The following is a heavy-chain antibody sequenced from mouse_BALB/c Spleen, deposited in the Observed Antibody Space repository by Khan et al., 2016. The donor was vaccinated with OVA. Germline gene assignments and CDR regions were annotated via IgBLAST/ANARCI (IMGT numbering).Heavy chain of an antibody. Sequence: QVQLQQPGPELVKPGASVKMSCKASGYIFTDYVMNWVKQRTGQGLEWIGQIYTGSDSTYYNEKFKDKATLTADRSSSTVYMQLNSLTSEDWSDYFCARGGWDVFAYWGQGTLVTVSA. V-gene: IGHV1-77*01. CDR3: ARGGWDVFAY. CDR1: GYIFTDYV. D-gene: IGHD4-1*01. J-gene: IGHJ3*01. CDR2: IYTGSDST.